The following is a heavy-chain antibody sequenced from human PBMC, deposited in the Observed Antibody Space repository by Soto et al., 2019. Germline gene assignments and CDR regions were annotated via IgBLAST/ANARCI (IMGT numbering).Heavy chain of an antibody. CDR3: ARSAYYYDSSANFEY. Sequence: ASLKISCKASGYTFTIDYINWVRQAPGQGLEWMGMIHTSGGSTTYAQKFQGRVTMTRDTSTNTVYMELGSLKSEDTAVYYCARSAYYYDSSANFEYWGHGTLVTVSS. J-gene: IGHJ4*01. V-gene: IGHV1-46*01. D-gene: IGHD3-22*01. CDR1: GYTFTIDY. CDR2: IHTSGGST.